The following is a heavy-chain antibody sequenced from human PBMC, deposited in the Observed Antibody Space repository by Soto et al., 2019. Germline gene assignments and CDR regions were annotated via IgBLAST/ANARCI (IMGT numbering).Heavy chain of an antibody. V-gene: IGHV3-30*18. D-gene: IGHD5-12*01. J-gene: IGHJ4*02. Sequence: LRLSCAASGFTFSSYGMHWVRQAPGKGLEWVAVISYDGSNKYYADSVKGRFTISRDNSKNTLYLQMNSLRAEDTAVYYCAKASLRGRDGYNYFDYWGQGTLVTVSS. CDR1: GFTFSSYG. CDR3: AKASLRGRDGYNYFDY. CDR2: ISYDGSNK.